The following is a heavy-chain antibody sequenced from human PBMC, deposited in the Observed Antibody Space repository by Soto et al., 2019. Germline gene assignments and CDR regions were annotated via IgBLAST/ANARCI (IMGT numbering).Heavy chain of an antibody. V-gene: IGHV4-59*08. CDR3: ARCHYLPHDVFNL. CDR1: GGSMTNYY. Sequence: LQESGPGLVKPSETLSLTCSVSGGSMTNYYWNWLRQPPGKALYWIGFVYYSGNTDYNPSLRSRVLMSIDTSKNQFALKLRSVTAADTAVYYCARCHYLPHDVFNLWGQGTLVTVSS. CDR2: VYYSGNT. J-gene: IGHJ3*01. D-gene: IGHD3-10*01.